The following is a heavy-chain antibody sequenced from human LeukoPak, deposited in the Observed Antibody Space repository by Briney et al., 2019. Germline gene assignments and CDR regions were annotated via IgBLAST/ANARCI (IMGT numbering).Heavy chain of an antibody. CDR3: ASLNGNLFDY. J-gene: IGHJ4*02. D-gene: IGHD4-23*01. V-gene: IGHV3-30-3*01. Sequence: GGSLRLSCAASGFTFSSYAMHWVRQAPGKGLEWVAVISYDGSNKYYADSVKGRFTISRDNSKNTLYLQMNSLRAEDTAVYYCASLNGNLFDYWGQGTLVTVSS. CDR1: GFTFSSYA. CDR2: ISYDGSNK.